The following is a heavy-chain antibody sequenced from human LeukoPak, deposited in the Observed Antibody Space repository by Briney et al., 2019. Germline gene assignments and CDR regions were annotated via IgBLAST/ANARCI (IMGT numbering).Heavy chain of an antibody. Sequence: GGSLRLSCAASGFTFSSYSMNWVRQAPGKGLEWVAVISYDGSNKYYADSVKGRFTISRDNSKNTLYLQMNSLRAEDTAVYYCARDYGDYDIEYYFDYWGQGTLVTVSS. CDR1: GFTFSSYS. CDR2: ISYDGSNK. V-gene: IGHV3-30*03. D-gene: IGHD4-17*01. J-gene: IGHJ4*02. CDR3: ARDYGDYDIEYYFDY.